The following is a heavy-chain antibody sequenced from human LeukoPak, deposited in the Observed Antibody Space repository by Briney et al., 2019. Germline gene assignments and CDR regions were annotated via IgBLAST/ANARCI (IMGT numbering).Heavy chain of an antibody. CDR1: GGSISSSSYY. V-gene: IGHV4-39*01. CDR3: ASQDSSSWNHVMYNWFDP. D-gene: IGHD6-13*01. J-gene: IGHJ5*02. Sequence: SETLSLTCTVSGGSISSSSYYWGWIRQPPGKGLEWIGSIYYSGSTYYNPSLKSRVTISVDTSKNQFSLKLSSVTAADTAVYYCASQDSSSWNHVMYNWFDPWGQGTLVTVSS. CDR2: IYYSGST.